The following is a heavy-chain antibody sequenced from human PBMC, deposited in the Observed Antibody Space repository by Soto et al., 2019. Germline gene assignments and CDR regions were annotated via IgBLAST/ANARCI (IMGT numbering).Heavy chain of an antibody. Sequence: EVQLVESGGGLVQPGRSLRLSCAASGFTFDDYAMHWVRQAPGKGLEWVSGISWNSGSIGYADSVKGRFTISRDNAKNSLYLQMNSLRAEDTALYYCAKDTTKVYYDFWSGPAAYFDYWGQGTLVTVSS. CDR3: AKDTTKVYYDFWSGPAAYFDY. V-gene: IGHV3-9*01. CDR1: GFTFDDYA. J-gene: IGHJ4*02. CDR2: ISWNSGSI. D-gene: IGHD3-3*01.